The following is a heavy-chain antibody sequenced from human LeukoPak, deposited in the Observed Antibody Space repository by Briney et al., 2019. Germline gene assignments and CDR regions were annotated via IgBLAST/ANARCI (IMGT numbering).Heavy chain of an antibody. Sequence: PGGSLRLSCAASGFTFSNYGMHWVRQTPGKGLVWVSHIRNDGSSTRYADSVKGRFTISRDNAKNTLYLQMNSLRVEDTAVYFCARDPQRDSFDIWGQGTMVTVSS. D-gene: IGHD1-1*01. CDR3: ARDPQRDSFDI. CDR1: GFTFSNYG. CDR2: IRNDGSST. V-gene: IGHV3-74*01. J-gene: IGHJ3*02.